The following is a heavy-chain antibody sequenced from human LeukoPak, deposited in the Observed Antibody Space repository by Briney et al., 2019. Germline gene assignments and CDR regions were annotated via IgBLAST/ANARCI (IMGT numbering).Heavy chain of an antibody. D-gene: IGHD4-17*01. V-gene: IGHV3-23*01. Sequence: GGSLRLSCAASGFTFSSYAMSWVRHAPGKGLEWVSAINSAGSTYYGDSVRGRFTISRDNSKNVLHLQMNSLRAEDTALYYCAKDQNTVATAPFDYWGLGTLVTVSS. J-gene: IGHJ4*02. CDR2: INSAGST. CDR1: GFTFSSYA. CDR3: AKDQNTVATAPFDY.